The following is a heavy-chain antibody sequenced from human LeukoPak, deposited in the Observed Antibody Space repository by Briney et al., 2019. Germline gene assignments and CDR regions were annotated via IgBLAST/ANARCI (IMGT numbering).Heavy chain of an antibody. CDR3: AKDFTSGWTADLFDY. J-gene: IGHJ4*02. D-gene: IGHD6-19*01. CDR1: GFTFSSYA. CDR2: ISYDGSNK. V-gene: IGHV3-30-3*01. Sequence: PGRSLRLSCAASGFTFSSYAMHWVRQAPGKGLEWVAVISYDGSNKYYADSVKGRFTISRDNSKNTLYLQMNSLRAEDTAVYYCAKDFTSGWTADLFDYWGQGTLVTVSS.